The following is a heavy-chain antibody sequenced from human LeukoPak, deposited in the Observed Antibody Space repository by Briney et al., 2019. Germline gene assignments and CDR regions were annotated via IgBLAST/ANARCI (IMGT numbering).Heavy chain of an antibody. CDR1: GYTFTSYD. V-gene: IGHV1-8*03. CDR3: ARVLSGWHENYYYYYYYMDV. J-gene: IGHJ6*03. Sequence: ASVKVSCKASGYTFTSYDINWVRQATGQGHEWMGWMNPNSGNTGYAQKFQGRVTITRNTSISTAYMELSSLRSEDTAVYYCARVLSGWHENYYYYYYYMDVWGKGTTVTVSS. CDR2: MNPNSGNT. D-gene: IGHD6-19*01.